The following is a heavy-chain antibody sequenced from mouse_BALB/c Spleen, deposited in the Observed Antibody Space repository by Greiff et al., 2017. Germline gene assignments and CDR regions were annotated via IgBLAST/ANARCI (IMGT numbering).Heavy chain of an antibody. J-gene: IGHJ4*01. V-gene: IGHV5-4*02. D-gene: IGHD2-14*01. CDR2: ISDGGSYT. CDR1: GFTFSDYY. CDR3: ARVGYDVYYYAMDY. Sequence: EVHLVESGGGLVKPGGSLKLSCAASGFTFSDYYMYWVRQTPEKRLEWVATISDGGSYTYYPDSVKGRFTISRDNAKNNLYLQMSSLKSEDTAMYYCARVGYDVYYYAMDYWGQGTSVTGSS.